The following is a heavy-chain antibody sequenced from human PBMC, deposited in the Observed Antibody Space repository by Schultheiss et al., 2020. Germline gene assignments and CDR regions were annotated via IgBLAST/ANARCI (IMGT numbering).Heavy chain of an antibody. CDR1: GYTFTSYG. Sequence: ASVKVSCKASGYTFTSYGFTWVRQAPGQGLEWMGWITAYNGDTNYAQKLQGRVTMTTDTSTTTAYMELSSLRSEDTAVYYCARGPRDGYTYYFDYWGKGTLVTVSS. CDR3: ARGPRDGYTYYFDY. D-gene: IGHD5-24*01. J-gene: IGHJ4*02. CDR2: ITAYNGDT. V-gene: IGHV1-18*01.